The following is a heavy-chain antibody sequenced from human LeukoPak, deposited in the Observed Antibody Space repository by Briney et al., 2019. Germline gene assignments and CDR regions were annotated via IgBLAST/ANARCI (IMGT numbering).Heavy chain of an antibody. D-gene: IGHD3-22*01. Sequence: GGSLRLSCAASGFTFSSYAMSWVRQAPGKGLEWVSAISGSGGSTYYADSVKGRFTISRDNSKNTLYLQMNSLRVEDTAVYYCAKRGGGYYSYYFDYWGQGTLVTVSS. CDR1: GFTFSSYA. V-gene: IGHV3-23*01. CDR2: ISGSGGST. J-gene: IGHJ4*02. CDR3: AKRGGGYYSYYFDY.